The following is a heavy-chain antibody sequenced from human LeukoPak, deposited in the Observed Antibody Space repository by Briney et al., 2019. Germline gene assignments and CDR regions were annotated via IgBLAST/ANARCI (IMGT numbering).Heavy chain of an antibody. V-gene: IGHV3-7*01. J-gene: IGHJ4*02. CDR3: VRDWSSGADF. Sequence: GGSLRLSCAGSGFTFSGYWMTWVRQAPGKGLEWVANINQVGSEKYYVESVEGRFTISRNNAKNSMFLQMNSLRAEDTALYYCVRDWSSGADFWGQGTLVTVSS. CDR1: GFTFSGYW. D-gene: IGHD6-19*01. CDR2: INQVGSEK.